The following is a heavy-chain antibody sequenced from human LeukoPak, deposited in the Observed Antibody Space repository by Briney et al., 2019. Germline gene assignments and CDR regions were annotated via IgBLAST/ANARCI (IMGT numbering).Heavy chain of an antibody. J-gene: IGHJ5*02. V-gene: IGHV5-51*01. D-gene: IGHD6-19*01. Sequence: GESLKISCKGSGSRFTSYWIGWVRQLPGKGLEWMGIIYPGDSDTRYSPSFQGQVTISADKSISTAYLQWSSLKASDTAMYYCARSAVAGLFDPWGQGTLVTVSS. CDR1: GSRFTSYW. CDR2: IYPGDSDT. CDR3: ARSAVAGLFDP.